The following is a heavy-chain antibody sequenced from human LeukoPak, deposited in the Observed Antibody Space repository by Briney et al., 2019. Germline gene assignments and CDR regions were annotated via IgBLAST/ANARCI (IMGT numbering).Heavy chain of an antibody. CDR1: GGSFSGYY. J-gene: IGHJ5*02. V-gene: IGHV4-34*01. Sequence: PSETLSLTCAVYGGSFSGYYWSWIRQPPGKGLEWIGEINHSGSTNYNPSLKSRVTISVDTSKNQFSLKLSSVTAADTAVYYCATSAMITFGGVIVRQRGNWFDPWGQGTLVTVSS. CDR3: ATSAMITFGGVIVRQRGNWFDP. D-gene: IGHD3-16*02. CDR2: INHSGST.